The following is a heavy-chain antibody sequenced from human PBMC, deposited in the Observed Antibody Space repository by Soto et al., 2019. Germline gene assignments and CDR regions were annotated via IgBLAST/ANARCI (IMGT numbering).Heavy chain of an antibody. CDR1: GGTFSSSA. Sequence: QVQLVQSGPEVRQPGSSVRVSCKSSGGTFSSSAISWVRQAPGQGLEWMGGIIPIFGTADNAQKFQGRVTSTEDESTTTAYMELSSLTSEDTAVYFCARDKDRVQLGGNYYYVMDVWGQGTTVTVSS. V-gene: IGHV1-69*12. CDR2: IIPIFGTA. D-gene: IGHD1-1*01. CDR3: ARDKDRVQLGGNYYYVMDV. J-gene: IGHJ6*02.